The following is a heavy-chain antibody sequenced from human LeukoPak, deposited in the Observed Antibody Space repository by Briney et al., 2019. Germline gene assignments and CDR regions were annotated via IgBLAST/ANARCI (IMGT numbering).Heavy chain of an antibody. J-gene: IGHJ4*02. D-gene: IGHD3-22*01. CDR3: AGDPYYYDSDGRDH. V-gene: IGHV3-21*01. CDR2: ISGSGTSI. Sequence: GGSLRLSCAASGFTFSSYSMNWVRQAPGKGLEWVSYISGSGTSIHYAESVKGRFAISRDNARNSLYLQMNSLRAEDTAVYYCAGDPYYYDSDGRDHWGQGTLVSASS. CDR1: GFTFSSYS.